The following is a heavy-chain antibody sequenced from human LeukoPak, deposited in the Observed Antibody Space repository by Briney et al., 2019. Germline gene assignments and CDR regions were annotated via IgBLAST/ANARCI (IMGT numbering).Heavy chain of an antibody. Sequence: PGGSLRLSCAASGFTFSSYAMSWVRQAPGKGLEWVSVIYSGGSTYYADSVKGRFTISRDNSKNTLYLQMNSLRAEDTAVYYCARTSGSYSFDYWGQGTLVTVSS. D-gene: IGHD1-26*01. V-gene: IGHV3-53*01. CDR3: ARTSGSYSFDY. J-gene: IGHJ4*02. CDR1: GFTFSSYA. CDR2: IYSGGST.